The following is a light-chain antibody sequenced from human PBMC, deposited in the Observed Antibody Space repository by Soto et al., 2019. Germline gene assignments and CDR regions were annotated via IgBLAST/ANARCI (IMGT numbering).Light chain of an antibody. CDR3: QQYASSPIT. J-gene: IGKJ5*01. CDR2: VAS. V-gene: IGKV3-20*01. Sequence: EIVLTQSPGTLSLSPGERATLSCRASQSVSSNFLAWYQQKSGPAPRLLIYVASSRATGIPGRFSGSGSGTDFTLTISRLEPEDFAVYYCQQYASSPITFGQGTRLEIK. CDR1: QSVSSNF.